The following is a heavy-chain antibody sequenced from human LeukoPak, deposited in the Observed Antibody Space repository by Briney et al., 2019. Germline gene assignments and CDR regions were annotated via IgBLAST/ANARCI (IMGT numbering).Heavy chain of an antibody. CDR1: GFTFSPYA. CDR2: ISGSGGSI. V-gene: IGHV3-23*01. Sequence: PGGSLRLSCAASGFTFSPYAMSWVRQAPGKGLEWVSVISGSGGSIYYADSVKGRFTISRDNSKNTLYVQMNSLRAEDTAVYYCARGTTSSSWPYYYFDYWGQGTLVTVSS. D-gene: IGHD6-13*01. CDR3: ARGTTSSSWPYYYFDY. J-gene: IGHJ4*02.